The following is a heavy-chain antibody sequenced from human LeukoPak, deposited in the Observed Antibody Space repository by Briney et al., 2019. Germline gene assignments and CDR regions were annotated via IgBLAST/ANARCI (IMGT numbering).Heavy chain of an antibody. CDR2: ISVYNGKT. D-gene: IGHD1-26*01. Sequence: ASVKVSCKASGYSFTSYGISWVRQAPGQGLEWMGWISVYNGKTNYAQKLQGRVTMTTDTSTSTAHMELRSLRSDDTAVYYCASGSVGAFSDAFDIWGQGTMVTVSS. J-gene: IGHJ3*02. V-gene: IGHV1-18*01. CDR3: ASGSVGAFSDAFDI. CDR1: GYSFTSYG.